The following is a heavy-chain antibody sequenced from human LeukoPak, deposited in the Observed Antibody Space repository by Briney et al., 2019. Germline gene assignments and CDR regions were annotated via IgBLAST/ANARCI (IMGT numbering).Heavy chain of an antibody. CDR3: ARDDYGDPLMLRVPPAFDI. Sequence: GGSLRLSCATSGFTFSSYSMNWVRQAPGKGLEWVSSISSSSSYIYYADSVKGRFTISRDNAKNSLYLQMNSLRAEDTAVYYCARDDYGDPLMLRVPPAFDIWGQGTMVTVSS. CDR1: GFTFSSYS. V-gene: IGHV3-21*01. J-gene: IGHJ3*02. D-gene: IGHD4-17*01. CDR2: ISSSSSYI.